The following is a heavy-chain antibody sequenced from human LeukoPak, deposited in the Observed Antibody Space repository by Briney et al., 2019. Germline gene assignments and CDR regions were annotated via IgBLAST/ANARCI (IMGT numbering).Heavy chain of an antibody. CDR1: GFIFDDYA. CDR2: ISWNSGSI. Sequence: GRSLRLSCAASGFIFDDYAMHWVRQAPGKGLEWVSGISWNSGSIEYADSVKGRFTTSRDNAKKSLFLQMNSLRAEDTALYYCAKDWDYYDSSGRWGAFDIWGQGTMVTVSS. CDR3: AKDWDYYDSSGRWGAFDI. V-gene: IGHV3-9*01. J-gene: IGHJ3*02. D-gene: IGHD3-22*01.